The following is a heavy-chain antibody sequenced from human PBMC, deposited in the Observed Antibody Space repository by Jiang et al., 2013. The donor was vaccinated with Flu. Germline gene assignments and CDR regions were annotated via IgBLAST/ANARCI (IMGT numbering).Heavy chain of an antibody. D-gene: IGHD2-2*01. V-gene: IGHV1-3*01. Sequence: TFTSYAMHWVRQAPGQRLEWMGWINAGNGNTKYSQKFQGRVTITRDTSASTAYMELSSLRSEDTAVYYCARDHLYCSSTSCFRSRGVFYYGMDVWGQGTTITVSS. CDR1: TFTSYA. J-gene: IGHJ6*02. CDR2: INAGNGNT. CDR3: ARDHLYCSSTSCFRSRGVFYYGMDV.